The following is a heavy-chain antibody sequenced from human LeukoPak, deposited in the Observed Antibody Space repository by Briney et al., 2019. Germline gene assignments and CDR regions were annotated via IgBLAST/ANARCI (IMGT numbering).Heavy chain of an antibody. D-gene: IGHD6-6*01. Sequence: SETLSLTCTVSGGSISSGDYYWSWIRQPPGRGLEWIGYIYYSGSTYYTPSLKSRVTISVDTSKNQFSLKLSSVTAADTAVYYCARVSSIAAQYYFDYWGQGTLVTVSS. V-gene: IGHV4-30-4*08. CDR2: IYYSGST. J-gene: IGHJ4*02. CDR1: GGSISSGDYY. CDR3: ARVSSIAAQYYFDY.